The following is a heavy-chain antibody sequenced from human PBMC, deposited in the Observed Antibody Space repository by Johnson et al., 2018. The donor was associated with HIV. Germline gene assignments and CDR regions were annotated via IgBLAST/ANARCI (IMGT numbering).Heavy chain of an antibody. D-gene: IGHD1-26*01. CDR1: GFTFDDYA. Sequence: VQLVESGGGLVQPGRSLRLSCAASGFTFDDYAMHWVRQAPGKGLEWVSGISWNSGSIGYADSVKGRFTISRDNSKNTLYLQMNSLRGEDTALYYCARVVAFGWELNDAFDIWGQGTMVTVSS. V-gene: IGHV3-9*01. J-gene: IGHJ3*02. CDR2: ISWNSGSI. CDR3: ARVVAFGWELNDAFDI.